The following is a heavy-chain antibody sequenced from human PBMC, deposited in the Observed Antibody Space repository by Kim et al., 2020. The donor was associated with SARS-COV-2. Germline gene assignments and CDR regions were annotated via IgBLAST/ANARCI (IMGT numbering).Heavy chain of an antibody. J-gene: IGHJ4*02. Sequence: ASVTVSCKASGYTFTSYAMHWVRQAPGQRLEWMGWINAGNGNTKYSQKFQGRVTITRDTSASTAYMELSSLRSEDTAVYYCARMGLAVAGPLGFDYWGQGTLVTVSS. CDR3: ARMGLAVAGPLGFDY. V-gene: IGHV1-3*01. CDR1: GYTFTSYA. CDR2: INAGNGNT. D-gene: IGHD6-19*01.